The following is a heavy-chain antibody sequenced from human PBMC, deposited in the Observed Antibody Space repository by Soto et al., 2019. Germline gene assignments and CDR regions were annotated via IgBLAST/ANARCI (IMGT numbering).Heavy chain of an antibody. D-gene: IGHD2-2*01. CDR2: ITYDGSTK. CDR3: ARDGECSGTTCYGDYYYGMAV. Sequence: GGSLRLSCAASGFTFSSYWMHWVLQAPEKGLVWVSRITYDGSTKYYADTVRGRFTISRDDSKNTLYLQMDGLRAEDTAVYYCARDGECSGTTCYGDYYYGMAVWGQGTSVTVSS. V-gene: IGHV3-30*03. CDR1: GFTFSSYW. J-gene: IGHJ6*02.